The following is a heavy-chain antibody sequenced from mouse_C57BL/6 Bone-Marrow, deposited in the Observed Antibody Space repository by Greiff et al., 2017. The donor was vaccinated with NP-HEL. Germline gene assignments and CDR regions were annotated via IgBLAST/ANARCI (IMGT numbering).Heavy chain of an antibody. CDR2: IDPENGDT. J-gene: IGHJ2*01. CDR3: TPLVATDYFDY. CDR1: GFNIKDDY. V-gene: IGHV14-4*01. Sequence: EVQLQQSGAELVRPGASVKLSCTASGFNIKDDYMHWVKQRPEQGLEWIGWIDPENGDTEYASKFQGKATITADTSSNTAYLPLSSLTSEDTAVFYCTPLVATDYFDYRGQGATLTVSP. D-gene: IGHD1-1*01.